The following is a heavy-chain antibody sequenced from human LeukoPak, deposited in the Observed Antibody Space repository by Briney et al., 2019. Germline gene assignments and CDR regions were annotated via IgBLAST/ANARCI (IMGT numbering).Heavy chain of an antibody. J-gene: IGHJ5*02. Sequence: SETLSLTCAVYGGSFSGYYWSWIRQPPGKGLEWIGEINHSGSTNYNPSLKGRVTISVDTSKNQFSLKLSSVTAADTAVYYCARGFRGLQPSWFDPWGQGTLVTVSS. D-gene: IGHD5-24*01. CDR3: ARGFRGLQPSWFDP. CDR2: INHSGST. CDR1: GGSFSGYY. V-gene: IGHV4-34*01.